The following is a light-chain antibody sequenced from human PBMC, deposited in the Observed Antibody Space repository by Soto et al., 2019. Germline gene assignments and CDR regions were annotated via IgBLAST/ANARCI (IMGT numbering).Light chain of an antibody. Sequence: DIQMTQSSSTLSASIGDRVTITCRASQSISSWLAWYQQKPGKAPKLLIYKASSLESGVPSRFSGSGSGTEFTLTVSSLQPDDFATYYCQQYNDYSRTFGQGTKVEIK. CDR2: KAS. V-gene: IGKV1-5*03. CDR1: QSISSW. J-gene: IGKJ1*01. CDR3: QQYNDYSRT.